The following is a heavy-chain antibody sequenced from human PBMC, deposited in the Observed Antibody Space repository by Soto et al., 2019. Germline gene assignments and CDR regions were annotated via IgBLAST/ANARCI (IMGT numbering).Heavy chain of an antibody. CDR2: ISISGGST. D-gene: IGHD1-26*01. CDR3: AKGKQWELPPDY. J-gene: IGHJ4*02. Sequence: PGGSRRLSCAASGFTFSSYAMSWVRQGPGTGLEWVSAISISGGSTYHADSVKGRFNISRDNYKNALYLQMNSLRAEDTALYYCAKGKQWELPPDYWGKETLVTVSS. V-gene: IGHV3-23*01. CDR1: GFTFSSYA.